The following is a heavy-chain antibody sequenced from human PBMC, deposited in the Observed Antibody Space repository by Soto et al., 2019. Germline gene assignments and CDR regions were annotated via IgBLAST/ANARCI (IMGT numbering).Heavy chain of an antibody. D-gene: IGHD2-21*02. CDR3: ARGPVVTPFVDY. CDR2: IYYSGST. J-gene: IGHJ4*02. Sequence: PSETLPLTCTVSGGSVTSGNYYWSWTRQPPGKGLEWIGHIYYSGSTNYDPSLKSRVTISVDASKNQFSLKLSSVTAADTAIYYCARGPVVTPFVDYWGQGTLVTVSS. CDR1: GGSVTSGNYY. V-gene: IGHV4-61*01.